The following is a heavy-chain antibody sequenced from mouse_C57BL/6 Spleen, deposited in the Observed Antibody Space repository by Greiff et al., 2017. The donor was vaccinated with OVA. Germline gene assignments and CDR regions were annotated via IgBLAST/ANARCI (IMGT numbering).Heavy chain of an antibody. CDR3: ARRVNYFYYFDY. Sequence: QVQLQQPGAELVMPGASVKLSCKASGYTFTSYWMHWVKQRPGQGLEWIGEIDPSDSYTNYNQKFKGKSTLTVDKSSSTAYMQLSSLTSEDSAVDYCARRVNYFYYFDYWGQGTTLTVSS. V-gene: IGHV1-69*01. J-gene: IGHJ2*01. CDR2: IDPSDSYT. CDR1: GYTFTSYW. D-gene: IGHD2-1*01.